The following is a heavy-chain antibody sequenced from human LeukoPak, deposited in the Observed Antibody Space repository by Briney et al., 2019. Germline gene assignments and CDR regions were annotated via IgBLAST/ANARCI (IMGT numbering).Heavy chain of an antibody. V-gene: IGHV4-59*01. CDR2: IYYSGRT. J-gene: IGHJ6*02. CDR1: GGSISSYY. CDR3: ARDRPHVLRYFDWTFNAYYYYFVMDV. Sequence: SETLSLTCSVSGGSISSYYWSWIRQPPGKGLEWIGYIYYSGRTNYNPSLKIRVTISVDTSKDQFSLKLSSVTAADTAVYYCARDRPHVLRYFDWTFNAYYYYFVMDVWGQGTTVTVSS. D-gene: IGHD3-9*01.